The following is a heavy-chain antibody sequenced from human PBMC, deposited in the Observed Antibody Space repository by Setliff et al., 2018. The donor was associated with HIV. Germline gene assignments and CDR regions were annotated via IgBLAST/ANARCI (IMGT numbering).Heavy chain of an antibody. Sequence: PGESPKISCKGSGYSFTSYWIGWVRQMPGKGLEWMGIIYPGDSDTKYSPSFQGQVTISADKSISTAYLQWSSLKASDTAMYYCARRIAAAGNAFDIWGQGTMVTVSS. J-gene: IGHJ3*02. CDR3: ARRIAAAGNAFDI. CDR2: IYPGDSDT. V-gene: IGHV5-51*01. CDR1: GYSFTSYW. D-gene: IGHD6-13*01.